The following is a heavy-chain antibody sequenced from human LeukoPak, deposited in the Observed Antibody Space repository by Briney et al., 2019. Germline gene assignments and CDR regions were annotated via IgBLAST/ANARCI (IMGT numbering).Heavy chain of an antibody. Sequence: GGSLRLSCAASGFAFDDYAMHWVRQAPGKGLEWVSAISGSGGGTYYADSVKGRFTISRDNSKNTLYLQMNSLRAEDTAVYYCALYDSSGYYVNYFDYWGQGTLVTVSS. J-gene: IGHJ4*02. CDR1: GFAFDDYA. V-gene: IGHV3-23*01. CDR2: ISGSGGGT. D-gene: IGHD3-22*01. CDR3: ALYDSSGYYVNYFDY.